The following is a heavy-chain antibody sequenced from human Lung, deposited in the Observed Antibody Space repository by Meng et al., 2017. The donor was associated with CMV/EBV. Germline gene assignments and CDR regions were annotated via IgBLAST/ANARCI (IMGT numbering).Heavy chain of an antibody. CDR1: GYTFTGYY. J-gene: IGHJ5*02. CDR2: INPNSGGT. D-gene: IGHD3-9*01. CDR3: ARGVNYDILTGP. Sequence: ASXXVSXKASGYTFTGYYMHWVRQAPGQGLEWMGWINPNSGGTNYAQKFQGRVTMTRDTSISTAYMKLSRLRSDDTAVYYCARGVNYDILTGPWLQGTLVTVSS. V-gene: IGHV1-2*02.